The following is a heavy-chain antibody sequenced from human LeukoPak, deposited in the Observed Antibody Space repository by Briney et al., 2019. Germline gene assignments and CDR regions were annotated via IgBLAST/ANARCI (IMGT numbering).Heavy chain of an antibody. CDR3: AGGGYGGSPFDY. D-gene: IGHD5-12*01. V-gene: IGHV3-23*01. J-gene: IGHJ4*02. CDR2: IGGSGGFIT. Sequence: PGGSLRLSCAASGFTFSSHGMNWVRQAPGKGLEWVSGIGGSGGFITYYADSVKGRFTVSRDNSKNTLYLQMNSLRAEDTAVYYCAGGGYGGSPFDYWGQGTLVTVSS. CDR1: GFTFSSHG.